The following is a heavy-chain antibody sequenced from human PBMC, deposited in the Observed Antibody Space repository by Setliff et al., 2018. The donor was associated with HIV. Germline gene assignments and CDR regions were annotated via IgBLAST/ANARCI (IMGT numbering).Heavy chain of an antibody. CDR1: GDSMSPYY. J-gene: IGHJ6*03. D-gene: IGHD6-19*01. CDR3: ARQWPYYYYMDV. V-gene: IGHV4-4*07. CDR2: VHPTGST. Sequence: SETLSLTCSVSGDSMSPYYWSWIRQSADKGLEWIGRVHPTGSTIYNPSLRSRVTISVDTSKNQFSLKLSSVTAADTAVYYCARQWPYYYYMDVWGKGTTVTVSS.